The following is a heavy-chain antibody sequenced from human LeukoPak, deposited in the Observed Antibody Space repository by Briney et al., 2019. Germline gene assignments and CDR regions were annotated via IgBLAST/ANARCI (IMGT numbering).Heavy chain of an antibody. D-gene: IGHD3-22*01. J-gene: IGHJ4*02. CDR1: GFTFSSYG. CDR3: TKDRGQYYDGSGYSDY. V-gene: IGHV3-30*02. CDR2: IRFDGSNK. Sequence: PGGSLRLSCGASGFTFSSYGMHWIRQAPGKGLEWVAFIRFDGSNKYYADSVKGRFTISRDNSKNTLYLQMNSLRAEDTAVFYCTKDRGQYYDGSGYSDYWGQGTLVSVSS.